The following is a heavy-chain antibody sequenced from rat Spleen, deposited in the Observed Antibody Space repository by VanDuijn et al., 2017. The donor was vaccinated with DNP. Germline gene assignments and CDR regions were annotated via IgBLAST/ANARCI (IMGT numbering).Heavy chain of an antibody. CDR3: ARHVLPLRVWDY. D-gene: IGHD1-4*01. CDR2: SSYDGGST. CDR1: GFTFRDYY. J-gene: IGHJ2*01. V-gene: IGHV5-22*01. Sequence: EVQLVESGGGLVQPGRSLKLSCAASGFTFRDYYMAWVRQAPTKGLEWVAYSSYDGGSTYNGDSVKGRFTISRDNAKSILYLQMNSLRSEDMATYYCARHVLPLRVWDYWGQGVMVTVSS.